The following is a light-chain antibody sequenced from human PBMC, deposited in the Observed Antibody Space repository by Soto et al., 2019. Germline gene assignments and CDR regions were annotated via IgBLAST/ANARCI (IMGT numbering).Light chain of an antibody. Sequence: DIVMTQSPLSLPVTPGDPASISCRSSQSLQHGNGNKYLDWYVQKAGQSPQLLIYLGSNRAPGVPDRFSGSGSGTDFTLKITRVEAEDVGIYYCMQSLQTPRHFGQGTRLEIK. CDR1: QSLQHGNGNKY. CDR3: MQSLQTPRH. V-gene: IGKV2-28*01. J-gene: IGKJ5*01. CDR2: LGS.